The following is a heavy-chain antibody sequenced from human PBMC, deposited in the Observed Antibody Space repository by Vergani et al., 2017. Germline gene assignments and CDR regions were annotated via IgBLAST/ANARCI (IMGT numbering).Heavy chain of an antibody. CDR1: GGSISSGGYS. J-gene: IGHJ4*02. V-gene: IGHV4-30-2*01. D-gene: IGHD3-22*01. CDR2: IYHSGST. CDR3: ASQGDYYDSSGYFDY. Sequence: QLQLQESGSGLVKPSQTLSLICAVSGGSISSGGYSWSWIRQPPGKGLEWIGYIYHSGSTYYNPSLKSRVTISVDRSKNQFSLKLSSVTAADTAVYYCASQGDYYDSSGYFDYWGQGTLVTVSS.